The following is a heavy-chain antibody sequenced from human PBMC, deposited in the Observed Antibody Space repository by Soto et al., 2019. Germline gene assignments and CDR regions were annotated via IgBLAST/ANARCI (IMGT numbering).Heavy chain of an antibody. CDR2: IVVGSGKT. CDR3: ARGYGGYSRRFDP. D-gene: IGHD5-12*01. CDR1: GFSLSSST. Sequence: EASVKVPCKAPGFSLSSSTIQWVRQARGQRLEWIGWIVVGSGKTNYAQKFQERVTITRNLLTSTAYMELSSLRSEDTAVYYCARGYGGYSRRFDPWGQGTLVTV. J-gene: IGHJ5*02. V-gene: IGHV1-58*02.